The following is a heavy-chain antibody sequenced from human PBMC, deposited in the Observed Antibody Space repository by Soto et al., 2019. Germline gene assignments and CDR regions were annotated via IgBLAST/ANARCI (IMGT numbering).Heavy chain of an antibody. CDR1: GYSFTSYW. CDR2: IYPGDSDT. CDR3: AKLAAAGRSPRWFDP. D-gene: IGHD6-13*01. J-gene: IGHJ5*02. V-gene: IGHV5-51*01. Sequence: GESLKISCKGSGYSFTSYWIGWVRQMPGKGLEWMGIIYPGDSDTRYSPSFQGQVTISADKSISTAYLQWSSLKASDTAMYYCAKLAAAGRSPRWFDPWGQGTLVTVYS.